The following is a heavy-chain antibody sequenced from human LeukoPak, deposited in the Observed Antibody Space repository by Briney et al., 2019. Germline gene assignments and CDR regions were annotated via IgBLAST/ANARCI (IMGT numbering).Heavy chain of an antibody. V-gene: IGHV3-64D*09. Sequence: PGGALRLSCSASRFTFSTYAMRWVRQAPGKGLQYVSAISNNGCNTYYADSVEGRFTISRDNSKNTLYLQMSSLRPEDAAVYYCVKGKGYYGSVSPVFWGQGRLVAVSS. CDR2: ISNNGCNT. CDR3: VKGKGYYGSVSPVF. J-gene: IGHJ4*02. D-gene: IGHD3-10*01. CDR1: RFTFSTYA.